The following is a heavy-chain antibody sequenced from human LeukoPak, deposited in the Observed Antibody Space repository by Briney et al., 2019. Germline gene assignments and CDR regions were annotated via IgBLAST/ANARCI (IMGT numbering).Heavy chain of an antibody. CDR2: IYYSGST. D-gene: IGHD2-15*01. V-gene: IGHV4-59*08. J-gene: IGHJ4*02. CDR3: ARYYCSGGSCWTSN. CDR1: GGSISSYY. Sequence: PSETLSLTCTVSGGSISSYYWSWIRQPPGKGLEWIGYIYYSGSTNYNPSLKSRVTISVDTSKNQFSLKLSSVTAADTAVYYCARYYCSGGSCWTSNWGQGTLVTVSS.